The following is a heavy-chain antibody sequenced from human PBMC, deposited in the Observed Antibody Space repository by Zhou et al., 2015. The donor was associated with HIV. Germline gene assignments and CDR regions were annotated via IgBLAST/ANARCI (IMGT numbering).Heavy chain of an antibody. CDR3: ARVDTKRTPNTAMATYFDY. CDR1: GGTFSSYA. J-gene: IGHJ4*02. D-gene: IGHD5-18*01. CDR2: IIPIFGTA. Sequence: QVQLVQSGAEVKKPGSSVKVSCKASGGTFSSYAISWVRQAPGQGLEWMGGIIPIFGTANYAQKFQGRVTITADESTSTAYMELSSLRSEDTAVYYCARVDTKRTPNTAMATYFDYWGQGTLVTVSS. V-gene: IGHV1-69*01.